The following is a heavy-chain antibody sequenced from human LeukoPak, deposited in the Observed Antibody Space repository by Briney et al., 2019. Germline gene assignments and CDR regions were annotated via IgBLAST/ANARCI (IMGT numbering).Heavy chain of an antibody. CDR1: GGSISSYY. CDR2: IYYSGST. Sequence: SETLSLTCTVSGGSISSYYWSWIRQPPGKGLEWIGYIYYSGSTNYNPSLKSRVTISVDTSKNQFSLKLSSVTAADTAVYYCARTTSAVFNRFLYYYYYYMDVWGKGTTVTVSS. J-gene: IGHJ6*03. V-gene: IGHV4-59*01. CDR3: ARTTSAVFNRFLYYYYYYMDV. D-gene: IGHD2/OR15-2a*01.